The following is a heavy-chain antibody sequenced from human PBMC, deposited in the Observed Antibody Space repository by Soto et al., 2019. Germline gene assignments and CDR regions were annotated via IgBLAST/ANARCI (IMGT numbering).Heavy chain of an antibody. V-gene: IGHV6-1*01. Sequence: PSQTLSLTCAISGDSVSINIAAWNWIRQSPSRGLEWLGRTYYRSKWYNDYAVSVKSRITINPDTSKNQFSLQLNSVTPEDTAVYFCARTLSSSAENWFDPWGQGTLVTVS. D-gene: IGHD6-6*01. CDR2: TYYRSKWYN. CDR3: ARTLSSSAENWFDP. J-gene: IGHJ5*02. CDR1: GDSVSINIAA.